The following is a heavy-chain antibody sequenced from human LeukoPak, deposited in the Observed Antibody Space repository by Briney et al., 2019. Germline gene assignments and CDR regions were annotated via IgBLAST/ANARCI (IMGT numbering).Heavy chain of an antibody. J-gene: IGHJ4*02. Sequence: SETLSLTCAVYGGSISGYYWSWIRQPPGKGLEWIGEINHSGSTNYNPSLKSRVTISVDTSKNQFSLKLGSVTAADTAVYYCARGLSGSYYRTLDYWGQGTLVTVSS. D-gene: IGHD1-26*01. CDR2: INHSGST. CDR1: GGSISGYY. CDR3: ARGLSGSYYRTLDY. V-gene: IGHV4-34*01.